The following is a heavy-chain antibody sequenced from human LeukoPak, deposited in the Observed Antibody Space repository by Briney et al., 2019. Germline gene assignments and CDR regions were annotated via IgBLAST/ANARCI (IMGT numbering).Heavy chain of an antibody. V-gene: IGHV3-30*18. CDR1: GFDFSGYG. J-gene: IGHJ5*02. Sequence: GGSLRLSCAASGFDFSGYGMHWVRQAPGKGLEWVAVTSYDGAAKFYAHSVEGRFTVSRDNSKNTLYLQMNTLRAEDTAVYYWAKAGRNYHNWLDPWGQGTLVTVSS. CDR2: TSYDGAAK. CDR3: AKAGRNYHNWLDP. D-gene: IGHD4-11*01.